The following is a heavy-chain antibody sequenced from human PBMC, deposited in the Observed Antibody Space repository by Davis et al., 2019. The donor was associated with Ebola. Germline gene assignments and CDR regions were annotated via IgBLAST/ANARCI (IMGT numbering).Heavy chain of an antibody. Sequence: AASVKVSCKASGYTFTSYAMHWVRQAPGQRLEWMGWINAGNGNTKYSQKFQGRVTITRDTSTSTAYMELRSLRSDDTAVYYCARGLRGAARNYGMDVWGQGTTVTVSS. CDR3: ARGLRGAARNYGMDV. CDR1: GYTFTSYA. CDR2: INAGNGNT. J-gene: IGHJ6*02. V-gene: IGHV1-3*01. D-gene: IGHD6-6*01.